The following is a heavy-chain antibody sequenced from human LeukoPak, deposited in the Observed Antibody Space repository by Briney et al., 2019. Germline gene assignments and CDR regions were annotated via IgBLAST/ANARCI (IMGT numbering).Heavy chain of an antibody. CDR3: ARVTVVPAADNYYYYYMDV. Sequence: SETLSLTCAVSGGSISSSNWWSWVRQPPGKGLEWIGEIYHSGSTNYNPSLKSRVTMSVDTSKNQFSLKLSSVTAADTAVYYCARVTVVPAADNYYYYYMDVWGKGTTVTISS. D-gene: IGHD2-2*01. J-gene: IGHJ6*03. CDR2: IYHSGST. V-gene: IGHV4-4*02. CDR1: GGSISSSNW.